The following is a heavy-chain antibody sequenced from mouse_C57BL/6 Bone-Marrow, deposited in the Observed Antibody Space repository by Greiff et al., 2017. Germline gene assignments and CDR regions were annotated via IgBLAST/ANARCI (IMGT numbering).Heavy chain of an antibody. CDR1: GYAFTNYL. V-gene: IGHV1-54*01. Sequence: VQLQQSGAELVRPGTSVKVSCKASGYAFTNYLIEWVKQRPGPGLEWIGVINPGSGGTKYNEKFKGKATLTADKSSSTAYMQLSSLTSEDSAVYFCARGGLRVDYWGQGTTLTVSA. J-gene: IGHJ2*01. D-gene: IGHD2-4*01. CDR3: ARGGLRVDY. CDR2: INPGSGGT.